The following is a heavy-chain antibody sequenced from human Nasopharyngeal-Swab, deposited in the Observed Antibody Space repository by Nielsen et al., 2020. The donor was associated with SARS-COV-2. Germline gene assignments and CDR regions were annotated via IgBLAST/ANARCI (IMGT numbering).Heavy chain of an antibody. Sequence: SLKISCAASGFTFDDYTMHWVRQAPGKGLEWVSGINWNSGRKGYADSVKGRFTISRDNAKNSLYLLVNSLRSEDTALYCCARGTADYSNPSFDYWGQGTLVTVPS. CDR3: ARGTADYSNPSFDY. D-gene: IGHD4-11*01. CDR1: GFTFDDYT. V-gene: IGHV3-9*01. J-gene: IGHJ4*02. CDR2: INWNSGRK.